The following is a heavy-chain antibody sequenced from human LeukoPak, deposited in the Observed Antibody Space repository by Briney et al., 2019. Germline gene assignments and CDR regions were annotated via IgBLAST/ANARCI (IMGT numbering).Heavy chain of an antibody. CDR3: AKDLRVLGFDY. D-gene: IGHD3-16*01. Sequence: GASLRLSCAASGFTFSSYAMSWVRQAPGKGLEWVSAISCSGGSTYYADSVKGRFTISRDNSKNTLYLQMNSLRAEDTAVYYCAKDLRVLGFDYWGQGTLVTVSS. CDR1: GFTFSSYA. J-gene: IGHJ4*02. CDR2: ISCSGGST. V-gene: IGHV3-23*01.